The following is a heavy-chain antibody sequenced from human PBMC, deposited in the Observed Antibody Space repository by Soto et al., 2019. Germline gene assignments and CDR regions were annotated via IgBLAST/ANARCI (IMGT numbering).Heavy chain of an antibody. J-gene: IGHJ4*02. V-gene: IGHV3-30*18. CDR3: AKGSEVARQELDY. CDR2: ISSDGSDK. Sequence: QVQLVESGGGVVQPGRSLRLSCAASGFTFSNFGMHWVRQAPGKGLEWVAVISSDGSDKYYSDSVKGRFTISRDNSKNRLFLQRNSLRVEDTAVYYCAKGSEVARQELDYWGQGTLVTVSS. CDR1: GFTFSNFG. D-gene: IGHD2-15*01.